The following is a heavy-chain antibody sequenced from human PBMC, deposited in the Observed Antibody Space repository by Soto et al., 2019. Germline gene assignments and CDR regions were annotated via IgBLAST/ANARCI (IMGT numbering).Heavy chain of an antibody. V-gene: IGHV3-30*04. CDR1: GFTFSSYA. D-gene: IGHD3-10*01. J-gene: IGHJ3*02. CDR3: ARDGSGSYYAFDI. Sequence: GGSLRLSCAASGFTFSSYAMHWVRQAPGKGLEWVAVISYDGSNKYYADSVKGRSTISRDNSKNTLYLQMNSLRAEDTAVYYCARDGSGSYYAFDIWGQGTMVTVSS. CDR2: ISYDGSNK.